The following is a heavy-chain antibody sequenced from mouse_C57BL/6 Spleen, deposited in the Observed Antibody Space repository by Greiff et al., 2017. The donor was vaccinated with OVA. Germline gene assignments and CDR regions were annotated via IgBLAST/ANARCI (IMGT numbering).Heavy chain of an antibody. CDR1: GYTFTSYW. J-gene: IGHJ4*01. Sequence: QVQLQQPGAELVKPGASVKMSCKASGYTFTSYWITWVKQRPGQGLEWIGDIYPGSGSTNYNEKFKSKATLTVDTSSSTAYMQLSSLTSEDSAVYYWARSGYYGSSYENYAMDYWGQGTSVTVSS. CDR2: IYPGSGST. V-gene: IGHV1-55*01. CDR3: ARSGYYGSSYENYAMDY. D-gene: IGHD1-1*01.